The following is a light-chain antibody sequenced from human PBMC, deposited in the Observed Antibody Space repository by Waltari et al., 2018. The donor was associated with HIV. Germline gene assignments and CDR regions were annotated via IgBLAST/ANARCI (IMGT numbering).Light chain of an antibody. V-gene: IGLV1-40*01. J-gene: IGLJ3*02. Sequence: QSVLTQPPSVSGAPGQRVTISCTGSSSNIGAGYDVHWYQQLPGTAPKLLIDGSSSRCSGVPDLLSGSKSVTAASRAIAGLQAEDEADYYCQSYDSSLGGSVFGGGTKLTVL. CDR2: GSS. CDR3: QSYDSSLGGSV. CDR1: SSNIGAGYD.